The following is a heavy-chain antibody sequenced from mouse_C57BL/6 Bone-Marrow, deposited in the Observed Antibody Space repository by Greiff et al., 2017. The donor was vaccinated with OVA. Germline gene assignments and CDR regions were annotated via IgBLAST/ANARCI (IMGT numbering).Heavy chain of an antibody. CDR2: IYPGGGYT. CDR1: GYPFTNYW. D-gene: IGHD1-1*01. CDR3: ARRSSSYFDY. Sequence: VQLQQSGAELVRPGTSVKMSCKASGYPFTNYWIGWAKQRPGHGLEWIGDIYPGGGYTNYNAKFKGKATLTADKSSSTAYMQFSSLTSEDSAIYYCARRSSSYFDYWGQGTTLTVSS. J-gene: IGHJ2*01. V-gene: IGHV1-63*01.